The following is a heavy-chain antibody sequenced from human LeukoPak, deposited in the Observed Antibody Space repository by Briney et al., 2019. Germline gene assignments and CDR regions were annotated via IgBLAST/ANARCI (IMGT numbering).Heavy chain of an antibody. V-gene: IGHV3-21*01. J-gene: IGHJ5*02. CDR2: ISSSSSYI. Sequence: GGSLRLSCAASGFTFSSYSMNWVRQAPGKGLEWVSSISSSSSYIYYADSVKGRFTISRDNAKNSLYLQMNSLRAEDTAVYYCARGKYYDFWSGYHGATGCNWFDPWGQGTLVTVSS. CDR1: GFTFSSYS. CDR3: ARGKYYDFWSGYHGATGCNWFDP. D-gene: IGHD3-3*01.